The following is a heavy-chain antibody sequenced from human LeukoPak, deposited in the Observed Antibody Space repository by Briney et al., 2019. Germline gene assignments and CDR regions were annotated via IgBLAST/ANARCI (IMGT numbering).Heavy chain of an antibody. Sequence: GGSLRLSCAASGFTFTSYWMSWVRQAPGKGLEWVANIKQDESEKYYVDSVKGRFTISRDNAKNSLYLQMNSLRAEDTAVYYCARCKARYDYVWGSYRYDYYYYMDVWGKGTTVTVSS. CDR2: IKQDESEK. V-gene: IGHV3-7*01. D-gene: IGHD3-16*02. CDR1: GFTFTSYW. CDR3: ARCKARYDYVWGSYRYDYYYYMDV. J-gene: IGHJ6*03.